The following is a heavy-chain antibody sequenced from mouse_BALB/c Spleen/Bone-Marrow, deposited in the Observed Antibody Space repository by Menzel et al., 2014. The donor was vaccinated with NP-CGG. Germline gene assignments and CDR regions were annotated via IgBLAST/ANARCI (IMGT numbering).Heavy chain of an antibody. CDR1: GFSLTSYG. J-gene: IGHJ4*01. Sequence: VKLQESGPGLVAPSQSLSITCTVSGFSLTSYGVHWVRQPPGKGLEWLGVIWAGGSTNYNSALMSRLSISKDNSKSQVFLKMNSLQTDDTAMYYCARDYYGSLYDMDYWGQGTSVTVSS. CDR2: IWAGGST. D-gene: IGHD1-1*01. V-gene: IGHV2-9*02. CDR3: ARDYYGSLYDMDY.